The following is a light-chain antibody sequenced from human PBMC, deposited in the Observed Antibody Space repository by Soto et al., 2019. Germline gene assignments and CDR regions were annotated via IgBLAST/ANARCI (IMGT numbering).Light chain of an antibody. CDR2: DVS. V-gene: IGLV2-14*03. J-gene: IGLJ2*01. Sequence: QSALTPPASVSGSPGQSITISCTGTSSDVGAYNYVSWYQHHPGKAPKLMIYDVSNRPSGVSNRFSGSKSGNTASLTISGLQAEDEADYYCNSFTTSSTLVFGGGTKLTVL. CDR3: NSFTTSSTLV. CDR1: SSDVGAYNY.